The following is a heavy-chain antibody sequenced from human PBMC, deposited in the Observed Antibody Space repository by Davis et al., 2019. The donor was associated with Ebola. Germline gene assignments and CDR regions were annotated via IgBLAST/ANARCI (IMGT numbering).Heavy chain of an antibody. V-gene: IGHV3-21*01. J-gene: IGHJ4*02. CDR2: ISTSSTYI. Sequence: GESLKISCAASGFTFSSYAMSWVRQAPGKGLEWVSSISTSSTYIYYADSVKGRFTISRDNAKNSLYLQMNSLTAEDSAVYYCARDVRGYSYGSDYWGQGTLVTVSS. CDR3: ARDVRGYSYGSDY. D-gene: IGHD5-18*01. CDR1: GFTFSSYA.